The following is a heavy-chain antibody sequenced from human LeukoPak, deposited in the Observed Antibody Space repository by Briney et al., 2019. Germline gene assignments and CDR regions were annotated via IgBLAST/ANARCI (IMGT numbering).Heavy chain of an antibody. CDR1: GGSISSNDW. CDR3: ARGGIAVAAPFDY. V-gene: IGHV4-4*02. Sequence: SETLSLTCAVSGGSISSNDWWSWVRQPPGKGLEWIGEIYHSGTSNYSPSLKSRVTISVDTSKNQFSLKLSSVTAADTAVYYCARGGIAVAAPFDYWGQGTLVTVSS. D-gene: IGHD6-19*01. CDR2: IYHSGTS. J-gene: IGHJ4*02.